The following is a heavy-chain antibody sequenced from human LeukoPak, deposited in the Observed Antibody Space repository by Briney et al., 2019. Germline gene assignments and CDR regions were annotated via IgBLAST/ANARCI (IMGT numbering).Heavy chain of an antibody. D-gene: IGHD1-26*01. CDR3: ARGISGSYPGRYFQH. Sequence: PGGSLRLSCAASGFTFSSYAMHWVRQAPGKGLEWVAVISYDGSNKYYADSVKGRFTISRDNSKNTLYLQMNSLRAEDTAVYYCARGISGSYPGRYFQHWGQGTLVTVSS. CDR2: ISYDGSNK. J-gene: IGHJ1*01. V-gene: IGHV3-30*04. CDR1: GFTFSSYA.